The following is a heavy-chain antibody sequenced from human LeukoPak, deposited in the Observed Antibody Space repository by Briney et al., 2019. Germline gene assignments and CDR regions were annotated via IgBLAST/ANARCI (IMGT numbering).Heavy chain of an antibody. D-gene: IGHD1-26*01. CDR2: IIPIFGTA. Sequence: ASVKVSCKASGGTFSSYAISWVRQAPGQGLEWMGGIIPIFGTANYAQKFQGRVTITADESTSTAYMELSSLRSEDTAVYYCARGEKGLLYNWFDPWGQGTLVIVSS. CDR1: GGTFSSYA. V-gene: IGHV1-69*13. CDR3: ARGEKGLLYNWFDP. J-gene: IGHJ5*02.